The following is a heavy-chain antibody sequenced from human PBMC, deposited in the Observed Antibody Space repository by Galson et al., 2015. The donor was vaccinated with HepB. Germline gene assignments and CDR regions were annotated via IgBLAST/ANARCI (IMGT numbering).Heavy chain of an antibody. J-gene: IGHJ4*02. CDR3: ARDLEYYFVY. D-gene: IGHD2/OR15-2a*01. Sequence: ETLSLTCSVSGDSMTSYYWSWIRQSPGKGLEWIGNIYYSGTTNYNPSLKGRVTISLDTSKNQLSLKVTSVTAADTAVYYCARDLEYYFVYWGQGTRVTVSS. V-gene: IGHV4-59*01. CDR2: IYYSGTT. CDR1: GDSMTSYY.